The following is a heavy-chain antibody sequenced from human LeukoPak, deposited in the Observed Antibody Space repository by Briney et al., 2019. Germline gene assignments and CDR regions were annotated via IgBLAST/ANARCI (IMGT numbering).Heavy chain of an antibody. CDR1: GGTFSGYY. Sequence: SETLSLTCAVSGGTFSGYYWSWLRQPPGKGLEWIGEINHSGSTNYNPSLKSRVTIAVDPSKNQFSLKLSSVTAADTAVYYCARGPYYYYSSGYLVYYFDYWGQGTLVTVSS. D-gene: IGHD3-22*01. J-gene: IGHJ4*02. V-gene: IGHV4-34*01. CDR2: INHSGST. CDR3: ARGPYYYYSSGYLVYYFDY.